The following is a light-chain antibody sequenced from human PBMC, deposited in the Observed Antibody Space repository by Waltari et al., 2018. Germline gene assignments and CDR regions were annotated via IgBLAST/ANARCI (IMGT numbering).Light chain of an antibody. CDR1: INDVGVEDY. V-gene: IGLV2-11*01. Sequence: QSALTQPHSVSASPGQSVTIPCSGSINDVGVEDYVSWYQQLPGKAPKLILYDVVKRPSGFPSRFSGSKYGTTASLTISGLQTDDEATYYCCSYAGAYTFVFGGGTKLTVL. CDR2: DVV. J-gene: IGLJ3*02. CDR3: CSYAGAYTFV.